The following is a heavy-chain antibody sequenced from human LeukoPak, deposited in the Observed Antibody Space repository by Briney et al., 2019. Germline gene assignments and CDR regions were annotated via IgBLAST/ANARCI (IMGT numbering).Heavy chain of an antibody. D-gene: IGHD3-22*01. Sequence: GESLKISCKGSGYSFTSYWIAWVRQLPGKGLEWMGIIYPGDSDTRYSPSFQGQVTISADKSISTAYLQWSSLKASDTAMYYCARPARYDTSGYYYWGQGTLVTVSS. CDR3: ARPARYDTSGYYY. J-gene: IGHJ4*02. CDR2: IYPGDSDT. V-gene: IGHV5-51*01. CDR1: GYSFTSYW.